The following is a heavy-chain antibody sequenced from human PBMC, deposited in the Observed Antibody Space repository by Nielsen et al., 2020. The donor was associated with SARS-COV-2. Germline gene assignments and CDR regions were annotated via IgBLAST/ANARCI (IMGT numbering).Heavy chain of an antibody. D-gene: IGHD4-17*01. Sequence: GGSLRLSCAASGFTFSSYGMHWVRQAPGKGLEWVAVIWYDGSNKYYADSVKGRFTISRDNSKNTLYLQMNSLRAEDTAVYYCARDPGGDYVSKVNYYYMDVWGKGTTVTVSS. CDR1: GFTFSSYG. CDR3: ARDPGGDYVSKVNYYYMDV. V-gene: IGHV3-33*01. CDR2: IWYDGSNK. J-gene: IGHJ6*03.